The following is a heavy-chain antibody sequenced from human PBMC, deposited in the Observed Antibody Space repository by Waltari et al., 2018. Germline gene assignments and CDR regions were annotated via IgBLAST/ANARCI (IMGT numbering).Heavy chain of an antibody. CDR1: GFTFGDYA. Sequence: EVQLVESGGGLVQPGRSLRLSCTASGFTFGDYAMSWVRQAPGKGLGWVGFIRSKAYGGTTEYAASVKGRFTISRDDSKSIAYLQMNSLKTEDTAVYYCTGGSSSSGPPGYYYYMDVWGKGTTVTVSS. V-gene: IGHV3-49*04. J-gene: IGHJ6*03. CDR3: TGGSSSSGPPGYYYYMDV. CDR2: IRSKAYGGTT. D-gene: IGHD6-6*01.